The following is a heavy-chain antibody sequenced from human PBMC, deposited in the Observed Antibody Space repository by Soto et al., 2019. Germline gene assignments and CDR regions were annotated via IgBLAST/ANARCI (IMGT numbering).Heavy chain of an antibody. D-gene: IGHD1-26*01. J-gene: IGHJ3*02. Sequence: GSGATLGNPTQSLTLTCTFSGFSLSTSGMCVSWIRQPPGKALEWLALIDWDDDKYYSTSLKTRLTISKDTSKNQVVLTMTNMDPVDTATYYCARTAGATKLSAFDIWGQGTMVTVSS. CDR3: ARTAGATKLSAFDI. CDR1: GFSLSTSGMC. V-gene: IGHV2-70*01. CDR2: IDWDDDK.